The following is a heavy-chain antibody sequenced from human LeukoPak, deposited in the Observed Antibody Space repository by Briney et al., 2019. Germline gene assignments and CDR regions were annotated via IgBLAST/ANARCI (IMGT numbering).Heavy chain of an antibody. Sequence: PGGSLRRSCAASGFTFSRYWMTWVRQAPGKGLEWLANIKQEGTEKYYVDSVKGRFTISRDNTKKSLYLQMTSLRVEDTAVYYCARADDMSIAVAGFDFWGQGTLVTVSS. V-gene: IGHV3-7*01. CDR2: IKQEGTEK. CDR3: ARADDMSIAVAGFDF. CDR1: GFTFSRYW. D-gene: IGHD6-19*01. J-gene: IGHJ4*02.